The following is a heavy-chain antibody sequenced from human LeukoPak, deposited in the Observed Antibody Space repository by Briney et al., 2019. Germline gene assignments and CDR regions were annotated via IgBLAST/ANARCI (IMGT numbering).Heavy chain of an antibody. Sequence: SETLSLTCTVSGGSISSGSYCWSWIRQPAGKGLAWIGRIYTSGSTNYNPSLKSRVTISVDTSKNQFSLKLSSVTAADTAVYYCATFTYYDILTGRKLDAFDIWGQGTMVTVSS. CDR2: IYTSGST. V-gene: IGHV4-61*02. J-gene: IGHJ3*02. CDR1: GGSISSGSYC. CDR3: ATFTYYDILTGRKLDAFDI. D-gene: IGHD3-9*01.